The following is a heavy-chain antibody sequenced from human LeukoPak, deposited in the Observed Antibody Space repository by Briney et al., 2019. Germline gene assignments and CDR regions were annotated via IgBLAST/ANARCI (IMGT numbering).Heavy chain of an antibody. CDR1: GFTVRSNY. CDR2: IYSGGST. D-gene: IGHD3-22*01. V-gene: IGHV3-66*01. CDR3: TRAGEDYYDSNGFYNF. J-gene: IGHJ4*02. Sequence: GGSLRLSCAASGFTVRSNYMSWVRQAPGKGLEWVSVIYSGGSTFYADSVKGRFTISRDSSKNTLFLQMNSLRAEDTAVYYCTRAGEDYYDSNGFYNFWGQGTLVTVSS.